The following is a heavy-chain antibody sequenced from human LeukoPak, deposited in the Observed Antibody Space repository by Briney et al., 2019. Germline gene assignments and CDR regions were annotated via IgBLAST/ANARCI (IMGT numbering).Heavy chain of an antibody. CDR2: FSCSSSTI. Sequence: GGSLRLSCAASGFTFSSDNMSWGRQAAGKGVECVSYFSCSSSTIYYADSVKRRFTLSRDHAKNSLYLQMNSLRDEDTAVYYFARSNSGFDRWGQGTLVTVSS. V-gene: IGHV3-48*02. CDR3: ARSNSGFDR. J-gene: IGHJ4*02. CDR1: GFTFSSDN. D-gene: IGHD5-12*01.